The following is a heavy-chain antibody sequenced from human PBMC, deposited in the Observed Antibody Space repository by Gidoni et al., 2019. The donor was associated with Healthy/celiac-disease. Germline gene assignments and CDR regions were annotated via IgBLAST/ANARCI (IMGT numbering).Heavy chain of an antibody. V-gene: IGHV4-39*07. CDR2: IYYSGST. J-gene: IGHJ4*02. Sequence: QLQLQESGPGLVKPSETLSLTCTVSGGSISSSSYYWGWIRQPPGKGLEWIGSIYYSGSTYYNPSLKSRVTISVDTSKNQFSLKLSSVTAADTAVYYCACHDYGDYGNFDYWGQGTLVTVSS. CDR1: GGSISSSSYY. D-gene: IGHD4-17*01. CDR3: ACHDYGDYGNFDY.